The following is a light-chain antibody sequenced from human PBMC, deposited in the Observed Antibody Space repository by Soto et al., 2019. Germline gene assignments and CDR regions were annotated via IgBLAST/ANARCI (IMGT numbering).Light chain of an antibody. J-gene: IGLJ3*02. CDR3: GTWESSRNCV. CDR2: DNL. CDR1: SSNIENNY. V-gene: IGLV1-51*01. Sequence: QSVLTQSPSLSAAPGQTVSISCSGTSSNIENNYVSWYQVLPKTAPKLLLYDNLKRPSGIPDRFSGSKSGTSATLVITGPQTGDEADYYCGTWESSRNCVFGGGTKLTVL.